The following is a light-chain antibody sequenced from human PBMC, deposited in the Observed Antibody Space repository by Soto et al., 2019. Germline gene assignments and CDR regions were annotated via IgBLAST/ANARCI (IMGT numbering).Light chain of an antibody. V-gene: IGKV1-5*03. Sequence: IQMPQSPSTLSASVGARVPITCRASQSISSWLAWYQQKPGKAPKLLIYKASSLESGVPSRFSGSGSGTEFTLTISSLQPEDLATYDCQQYKSYSTWTVGQGTKVDLK. CDR1: QSISSW. CDR3: QQYKSYSTWT. CDR2: KAS. J-gene: IGKJ1*01.